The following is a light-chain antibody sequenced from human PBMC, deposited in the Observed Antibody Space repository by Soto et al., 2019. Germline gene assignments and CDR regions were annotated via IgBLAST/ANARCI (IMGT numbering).Light chain of an antibody. Sequence: QSALTQPASVSGSPGQSISISCTGTSSDVGTYNFVSWYQHHPGKAPKLIIFEVSDRPLGVSNRFSGSKSGNTASLTISGLQAEDEADYFCSSYRINTTQVLFGGGTKVTVL. CDR3: SSYRINTTQVL. J-gene: IGLJ3*02. CDR2: EVS. V-gene: IGLV2-14*01. CDR1: SSDVGTYNF.